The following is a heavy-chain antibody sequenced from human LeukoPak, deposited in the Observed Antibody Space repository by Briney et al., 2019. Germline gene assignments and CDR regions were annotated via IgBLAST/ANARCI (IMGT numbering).Heavy chain of an antibody. Sequence: PGRSLRLSCAASGFTFSSYAMHWVRQAPGKGLEWLGVISYDGNYNHYADSVKGRFTVSRDNSKNTVYLHMNSLKPEDTAVYYCARDLGSYGWGNHFDYWGQGTLVTVSS. CDR1: GFTFSSYA. V-gene: IGHV3-30-3*01. D-gene: IGHD3-16*01. J-gene: IGHJ4*02. CDR2: ISYDGNYN. CDR3: ARDLGSYGWGNHFDY.